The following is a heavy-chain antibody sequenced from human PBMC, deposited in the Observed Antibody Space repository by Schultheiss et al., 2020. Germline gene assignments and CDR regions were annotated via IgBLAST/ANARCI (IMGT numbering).Heavy chain of an antibody. Sequence: SETLSLTCTVSGGSIRSGNYYWSWIRQPAGKGLEWIGRIYTSGSTYYNPSLNSRVTISVDTSKNQFSLKLSSVTAADTAVYYCARDRWLRTTNAKTRTKYYYYYGMDVWGQGTTVTVSS. CDR2: IYTSGST. CDR1: GGSIRSGNYY. D-gene: IGHD5-24*01. J-gene: IGHJ6*02. CDR3: ARDRWLRTTNAKTRTKYYYYYGMDV. V-gene: IGHV4-61*02.